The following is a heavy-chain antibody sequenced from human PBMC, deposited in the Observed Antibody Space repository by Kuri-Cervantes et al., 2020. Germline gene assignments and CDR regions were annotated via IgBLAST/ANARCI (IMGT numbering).Heavy chain of an antibody. CDR2: IYNSGST. D-gene: IGHD6-13*01. CDR1: GGSI. J-gene: IGHJ5*02. V-gene: IGHV4-59*01. CDR3: ASTVAAAGQNWFDP. Sequence: SETLSLTCTVSGGSIWSWIRQPPGKGLEWIGYIYNSGSTNYNPSLKSRVTISVDTSKNQFSLKLSSVTAADTAVYYCASTVAAAGQNWFDPWGQGTLVTVSS.